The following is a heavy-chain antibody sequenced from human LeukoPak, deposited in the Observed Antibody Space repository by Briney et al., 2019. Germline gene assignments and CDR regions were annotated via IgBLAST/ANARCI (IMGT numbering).Heavy chain of an antibody. CDR2: IWSDGSEE. D-gene: IGHD2-2*01. Sequence: GGSLRLSCAASGFKFSSFGMHWVRQAPGKGLEWVAVIWSDGSEESYADSVRGRFTISRDNSKNTLYLQVNSLRAEDTAVYYCAKGKLVPAALFDYWGQGTLVTVSS. V-gene: IGHV3-33*06. J-gene: IGHJ4*02. CDR1: GFKFSSFG. CDR3: AKGKLVPAALFDY.